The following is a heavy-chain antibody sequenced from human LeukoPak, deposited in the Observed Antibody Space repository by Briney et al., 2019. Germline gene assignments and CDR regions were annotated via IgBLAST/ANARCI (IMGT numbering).Heavy chain of an antibody. D-gene: IGHD2/OR15-2a*01. V-gene: IGHV1-18*01. CDR3: ARDNTWYFDL. J-gene: IGHJ2*01. Sequence: ASVNVSFQSSVYTFNTYAISWVRQAPGQGLEWMGWISHYSGNTNSAQKFQDRVTMTTDTSTSAAYMELRSLKSDDTAVYYCARDNTWYFDLWGRGTLVTVSS. CDR2: ISHYSGNT. CDR1: VYTFNTYA.